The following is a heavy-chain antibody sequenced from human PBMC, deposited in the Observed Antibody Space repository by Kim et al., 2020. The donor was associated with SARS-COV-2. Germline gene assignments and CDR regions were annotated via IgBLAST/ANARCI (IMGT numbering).Heavy chain of an antibody. CDR1: GFTFSRHS. CDR2: ISSSSTTI. J-gene: IGHJ4*02. Sequence: GGPLRLSCTASGFTFSRHSMNWVRQAPGKGLEWVSYISSSSTTIYYADSVRGRFTISRDNAKNSLYLQMNSLRAEDSAVYLCARDIESSYYGSGSSHPFDYWGQGALVTVSS. CDR3: ARDIESSYYGSGSSHPFDY. V-gene: IGHV3-48*04. D-gene: IGHD3-10*01.